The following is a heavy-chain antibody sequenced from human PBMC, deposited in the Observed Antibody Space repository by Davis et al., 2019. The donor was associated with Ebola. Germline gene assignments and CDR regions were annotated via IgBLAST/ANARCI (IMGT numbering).Heavy chain of an antibody. CDR2: IYYSGST. D-gene: IGHD6-25*01. Sequence: PSETLSLTCTVSGGSISSYYWSWIRQPPGKGLEWIGYIYYSGSTNYNPSLKSRVTISVDTSKNQFSLKLSSVTAADTAVYYCARHSGPVSLFDYWGQGTLVTVSS. CDR1: GGSISSYY. J-gene: IGHJ4*02. V-gene: IGHV4-59*08. CDR3: ARHSGPVSLFDY.